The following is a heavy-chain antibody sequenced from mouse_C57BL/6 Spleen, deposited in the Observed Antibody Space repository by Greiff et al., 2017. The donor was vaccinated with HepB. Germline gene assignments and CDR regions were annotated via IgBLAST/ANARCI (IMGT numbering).Heavy chain of an antibody. CDR1: GYTFTSYW. CDR2: IVPSDSYT. CDR3: APSYYDYYFDY. D-gene: IGHD2-4*01. Sequence: QVQLQQPGAELVRPGTSVKLSCKASGYTFTSYWMHWVKQRPGQGLEWIGVIVPSDSYTNYKQKFKGKATLTVDTSSSTAYMQLSSLTSEDSAVYYCAPSYYDYYFDYWGQGTTLTVSS. V-gene: IGHV1-59*01. J-gene: IGHJ2*01.